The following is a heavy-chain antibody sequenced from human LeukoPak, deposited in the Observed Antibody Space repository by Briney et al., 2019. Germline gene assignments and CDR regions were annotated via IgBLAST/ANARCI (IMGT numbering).Heavy chain of an antibody. V-gene: IGHV1-46*01. J-gene: IGHJ4*02. CDR1: GYTFTSYY. D-gene: IGHD3-22*01. Sequence: ASVKVSCKASGYTFTSYYMHWVRQAPGQGLEWMGIINPSGGSTSYAQKFQGRFTMTEDTSAHTGYMELRSLTSEDTAVYFCYDSTFWGQGTLVTVSS. CDR3: YDSTF. CDR2: INPSGGST.